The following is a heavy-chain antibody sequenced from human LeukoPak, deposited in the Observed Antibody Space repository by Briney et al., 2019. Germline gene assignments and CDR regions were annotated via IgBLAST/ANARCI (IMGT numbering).Heavy chain of an antibody. CDR3: ARASSGWYEDYFDY. CDR1: GGSISSGDYY. D-gene: IGHD6-19*01. V-gene: IGHV4-30-4*01. Sequence: SETLSLTCTVSGGSISSGDYYWSWIRQPPGKGLEWIGYIYYSGSTYYNPSLKSRVTISVDTSKNQFSLKLSSVTAADTAAYYCARASSGWYEDYFDYWGQGTLVTVSS. J-gene: IGHJ4*02. CDR2: IYYSGST.